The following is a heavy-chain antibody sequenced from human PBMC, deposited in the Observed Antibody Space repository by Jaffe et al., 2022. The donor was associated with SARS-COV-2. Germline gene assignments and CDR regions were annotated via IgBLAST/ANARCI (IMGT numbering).Heavy chain of an antibody. CDR1: GFTFSSYG. J-gene: IGHJ5*02. Sequence: QVQLVESGGGVVQPGRSLRLSCAASGFTFSSYGMHWVRQAPGKGLEWVAVIWYDGSNKYYADSVKGRFTISRDNSKNTLYLQMNSLRAEDTAVYYCAGSGYSSSHNWFDPWGQGTLVTVSS. CDR2: IWYDGSNK. D-gene: IGHD6-13*01. V-gene: IGHV3-33*01. CDR3: AGSGYSSSHNWFDP.